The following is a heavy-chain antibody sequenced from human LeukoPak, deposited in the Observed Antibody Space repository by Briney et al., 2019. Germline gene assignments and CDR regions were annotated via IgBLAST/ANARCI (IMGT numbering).Heavy chain of an antibody. V-gene: IGHV1-2*04. Sequence: ASVKVSCKASGYTFTGYYMHWVRQAPGQGLEWMGWINPNSGGTNYAQRFQGWVTMTRDTSISTAYMELSRLRSDDTAVYYCARSDYYYYGMDVWGQGTTVTVSS. CDR1: GYTFTGYY. CDR2: INPNSGGT. CDR3: ARSDYYYYGMDV. J-gene: IGHJ6*02.